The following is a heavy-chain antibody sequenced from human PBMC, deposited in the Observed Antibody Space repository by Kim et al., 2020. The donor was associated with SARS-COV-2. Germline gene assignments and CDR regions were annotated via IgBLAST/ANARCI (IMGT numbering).Heavy chain of an antibody. V-gene: IGHV1-69*04. D-gene: IGHD4-17*01. Sequence: ANYAQKIQRRVPITADKSTSTAYMELSSLRAEDTAVYYCARDGDYGDGYWGQGTLVTVSS. CDR2: A. CDR3: ARDGDYGDGY. J-gene: IGHJ4*02.